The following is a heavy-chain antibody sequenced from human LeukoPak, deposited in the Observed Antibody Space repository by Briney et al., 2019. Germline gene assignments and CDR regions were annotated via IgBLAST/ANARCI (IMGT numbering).Heavy chain of an antibody. J-gene: IGHJ4*02. V-gene: IGHV1-24*01. Sequence: ASVKVSCKVSGYTLTELSMHWVRQAPGKGLEWMGGFDPEDGETIYAQKFQGRVTMTEDTSTDTAYMELSSLRSEDTAVYYCATADLRLGELPWVNWGQGTLVTVSS. CDR2: FDPEDGET. CDR1: GYTLTELS. CDR3: ATADLRLGELPWVN. D-gene: IGHD3-16*01.